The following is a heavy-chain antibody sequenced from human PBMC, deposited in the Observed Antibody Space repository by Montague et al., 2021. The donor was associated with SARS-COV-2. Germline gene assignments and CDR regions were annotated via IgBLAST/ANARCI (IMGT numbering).Heavy chain of an antibody. D-gene: IGHD3-10*01. Sequence: CAISGDSVSSNSAAWNWIRQSPSRGLEWLGRTYYRSKWYNDYAVSVKSRITINPDTSKNQFSLKLSSVTAADTAVYYCARHAQLWFGELYYLGEGYFQHWGQGTLVTVSS. V-gene: IGHV6-1*01. CDR1: GDSVSSNSAA. J-gene: IGHJ1*01. CDR2: TYYRSKWYN. CDR3: ARHAQLWFGELYYLGEGYFQH.